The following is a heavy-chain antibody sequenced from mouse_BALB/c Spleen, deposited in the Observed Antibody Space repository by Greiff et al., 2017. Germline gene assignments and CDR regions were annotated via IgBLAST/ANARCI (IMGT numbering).Heavy chain of an antibody. CDR1: GYTFTSYW. CDR2: INPSNGRT. J-gene: IGHJ4*01. CDR3: ARIYYDYGPPMDY. V-gene: IGHV1S81*02. D-gene: IGHD2-4*01. Sequence: QVQLQQSGAELVKPGASVKLSCKASGYTFTSYWMHWVKQRPGQGLEWIGEINPSNGRTNYNEKFKSKATLTVDKSSSTAYMQLSSLTSEDSAVYYCARIYYDYGPPMDYWGQGTSVTVSS.